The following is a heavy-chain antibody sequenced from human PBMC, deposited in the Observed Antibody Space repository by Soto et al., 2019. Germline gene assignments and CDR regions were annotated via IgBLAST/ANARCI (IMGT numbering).Heavy chain of an antibody. CDR1: GGSISSAGYY. Sequence: QVQLQESGPGLVKPSQTLSLTCAVSGGSISSAGYYWSWIRQHPGKGLEWIGYIYYSGSTYYNPSLKSRVTISVDTSKNQFSLKLSSVTAADTAVYYCARVTADYGDPDAFDIWGQGTMVTVSS. CDR2: IYYSGST. J-gene: IGHJ3*02. CDR3: ARVTADYGDPDAFDI. D-gene: IGHD4-17*01. V-gene: IGHV4-31*11.